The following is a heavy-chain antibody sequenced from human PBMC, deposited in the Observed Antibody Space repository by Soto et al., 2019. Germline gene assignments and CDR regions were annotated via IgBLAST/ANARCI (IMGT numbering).Heavy chain of an antibody. J-gene: IGHJ4*02. CDR1: GGSISSYY. CDR3: ARAGYGDYDFDY. V-gene: IGHV4-59*01. CDR2: IYYSGST. D-gene: IGHD4-17*01. Sequence: SETLSLTCTVSGGSISSYYWSWIRQPPGKGLEWIGYIYYSGSTNYNPSLKSRVTISVDTSKNQFSLKLSSVTAADTAVYYCARAGYGDYDFDYWGQGTLVTVSS.